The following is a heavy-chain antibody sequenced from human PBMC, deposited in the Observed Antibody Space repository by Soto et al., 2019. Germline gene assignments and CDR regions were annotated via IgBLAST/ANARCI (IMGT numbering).Heavy chain of an antibody. CDR1: GFTFSNSG. Sequence: GGSLRLSCAASGFTFSNSGMRWVRQAPGQGLEWVSSIGPSGNTYYSDAVKGRFTISRDISKSTLFLQMDSLRAEDTATYYCAKLLHNSYYNVMDVWGQGTTVTVSS. D-gene: IGHD4-4*01. J-gene: IGHJ6*02. CDR2: IGPSGNT. CDR3: AKLLHNSYYNVMDV. V-gene: IGHV3-23*01.